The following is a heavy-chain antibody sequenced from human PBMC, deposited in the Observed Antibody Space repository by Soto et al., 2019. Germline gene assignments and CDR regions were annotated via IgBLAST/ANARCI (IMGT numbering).Heavy chain of an antibody. CDR2: IYRDDDK. Sequence: GSGPTLVNPTQTLTLTCTFSGFSLSTSGVGVGWIRQPPGKALEWLALIYRDDDKRYSQSLKSRLTIKKDTSKNQVVLKKTKMNPLDTVSYFCAHRLGYSGYDYFDYWGQGTLVTVS. D-gene: IGHD5-12*01. CDR1: GFSLSTSGVG. CDR3: AHRLGYSGYDYFDY. J-gene: IGHJ4*02. V-gene: IGHV2-5*02.